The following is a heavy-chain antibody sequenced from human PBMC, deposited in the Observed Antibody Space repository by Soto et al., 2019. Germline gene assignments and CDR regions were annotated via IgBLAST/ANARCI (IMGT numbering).Heavy chain of an antibody. Sequence: QVQLVQSGPEVKMPGASVKVSCKASGHTFTGHHMHWVRQAPGQGLEWMAYIDLDSSHTKYAQRFQGRVTTTRDTSNTTAYMELSGLRSDDTALYYCGLEPTGTGGFDYWGQGTVLTVSS. CDR2: IDLDSSHT. V-gene: IGHV1-2*02. J-gene: IGHJ4*02. D-gene: IGHD7-27*01. CDR1: GHTFTGHH. CDR3: GLEPTGTGGFDY.